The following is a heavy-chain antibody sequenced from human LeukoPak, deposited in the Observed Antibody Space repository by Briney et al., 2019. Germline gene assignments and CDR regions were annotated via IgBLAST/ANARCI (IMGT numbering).Heavy chain of an antibody. CDR3: TTDSYCSTTTCYASSNYYYGLDA. CDR2: IYRNADGGTT. J-gene: IGHJ6*02. CDR1: GFTFSNAW. D-gene: IGHD2-2*01. Sequence: GGSLRLSCAASGFTFSNAWMTWVRQAPGKGLEWVGRIYRNADGGTTDYAAPVKGRFTISRDDSKTTLYLQMNSLKTEDTAVYYCTTDSYCSTTTCYASSNYYYGLDAWGQGTSVTVSS. V-gene: IGHV3-15*05.